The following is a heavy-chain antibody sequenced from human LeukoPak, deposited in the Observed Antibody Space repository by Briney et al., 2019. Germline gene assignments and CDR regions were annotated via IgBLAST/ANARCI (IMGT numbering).Heavy chain of an antibody. CDR1: GFTFSSYA. CDR3: AKDQGKYISSWYFDY. V-gene: IGHV3-23*01. D-gene: IGHD6-13*01. CDR2: TSGSGGRT. J-gene: IGHJ4*02. Sequence: GGSLRLSCAASGFTFSSYAMAWVRQAPGKGLEWVSATSGSGGRTYYADSVKGRFTISRDNSKNTLYLQMNSLRAEDTAVYYCAKDQGKYISSWYFDYWGQGTLVTVSS.